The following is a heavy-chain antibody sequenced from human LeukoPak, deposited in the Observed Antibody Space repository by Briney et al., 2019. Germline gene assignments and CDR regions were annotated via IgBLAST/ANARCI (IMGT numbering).Heavy chain of an antibody. V-gene: IGHV3-11*04. D-gene: IGHD3-22*01. CDR1: GFTFSDYY. Sequence: GGSLRLSCAASGFTFSDYYMSWIRQAPGKGLEWVSYISSSGSTIYYADSVKGRFTISRDNAKNSLYLQMNSLRAEDTAVYYCARAKGFYYDSSGYAAYWGQGTLVTVSS. J-gene: IGHJ4*02. CDR3: ARAKGFYYDSSGYAAY. CDR2: ISSSGSTI.